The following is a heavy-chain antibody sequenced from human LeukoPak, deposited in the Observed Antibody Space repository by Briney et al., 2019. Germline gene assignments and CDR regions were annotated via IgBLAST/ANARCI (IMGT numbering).Heavy chain of an antibody. CDR1: GFTFSSYE. V-gene: IGHV3-48*03. J-gene: IGHJ4*02. CDR2: ISSSGSTI. CDR3: ARVPRITMVRGVFDY. D-gene: IGHD3-10*01. Sequence: GGSLRLSCAASGFTFSSYEMNWFRQAPGKGLEWVSYISSSGSTIYYADSVKGRFTISRDNAKNSLYLQMNSLRAEDTAVYYCARVPRITMVRGVFDYWGQGTLVIVSS.